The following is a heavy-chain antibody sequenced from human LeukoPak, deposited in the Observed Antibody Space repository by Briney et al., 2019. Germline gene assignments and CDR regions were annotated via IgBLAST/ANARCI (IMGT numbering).Heavy chain of an antibody. CDR2: IYSAGTT. D-gene: IGHD4-17*01. J-gene: IGHJ4*02. Sequence: PGGSLRLSCAVSGFTVSGNYMSWVRQAPGKGLEWVSIIYSAGTTHYADSVKGRFTTSRDNSKNTLYLQMNSLRVEDTAVYYCARDGDYGDTYYFDYWGQGTLVTVSS. CDR1: GFTVSGNY. V-gene: IGHV3-66*01. CDR3: ARDGDYGDTYYFDY.